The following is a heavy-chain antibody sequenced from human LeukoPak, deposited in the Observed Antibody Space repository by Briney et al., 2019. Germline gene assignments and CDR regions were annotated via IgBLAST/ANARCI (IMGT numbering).Heavy chain of an antibody. CDR2: MSYDGSNK. CDR3: ARVIIVAFDI. Sequence: GGSLRLSCAASGFTFSSYAMHWVRQAPGKGLEWVAVMSYDGSNKYYADSVKGRFTISRDNSKNTLYLQMNSLRAEDTAVYYCARVIIVAFDIWGQGTMVTVSS. V-gene: IGHV3-30*04. D-gene: IGHD3-10*01. J-gene: IGHJ3*02. CDR1: GFTFSSYA.